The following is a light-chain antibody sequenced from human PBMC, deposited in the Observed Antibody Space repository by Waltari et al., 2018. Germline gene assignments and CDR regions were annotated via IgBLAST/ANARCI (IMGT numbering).Light chain of an antibody. J-gene: IGKJ3*01. Sequence: DIQLTQSPSSLSASVGDRVTISCLASQAITNYLHWYQQRPGKAPKLLIHDASKLETGVPSRFSGRQSGTVFTLTISILQPEDVATYFCQRYDNLPMFAFGPGTKVDL. V-gene: IGKV1-33*01. CDR2: DAS. CDR1: QAITNY. CDR3: QRYDNLPMFA.